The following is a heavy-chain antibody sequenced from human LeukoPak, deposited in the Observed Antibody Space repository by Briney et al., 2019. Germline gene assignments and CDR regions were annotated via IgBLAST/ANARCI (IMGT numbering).Heavy chain of an antibody. CDR3: ARGYGDYVAYFDY. CDR1: GFTFSSYW. V-gene: IGHV3-74*03. J-gene: IGHJ4*02. CDR2: IHGDGTNT. Sequence: GGSLRLSCAGSGFTFSSYWMHWVRQAPGKGLVWVSRIHGDGTNTKYANSVKGRFTISRDNAKNTLYLQMNSLRAGDTAAYYCARGYGDYVAYFDYWGQGTLVTVSS. D-gene: IGHD4-17*01.